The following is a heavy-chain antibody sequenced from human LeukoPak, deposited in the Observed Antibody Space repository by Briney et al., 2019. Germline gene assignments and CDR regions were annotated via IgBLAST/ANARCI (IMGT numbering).Heavy chain of an antibody. CDR3: ARGIHYYDSSGYPRAQYNWFDP. Sequence: KSSETLSLTCTVSGGSISSYYWSWIRQPPGKGLEWIGEINHSGSTNYNPSLKSRVTISVDTSKNQFSLKLSSVTAADTAVYYCARGIHYYDSSGYPRAQYNWFDPWGQGTLVTVSS. D-gene: IGHD3-22*01. J-gene: IGHJ5*02. V-gene: IGHV4-34*01. CDR1: GGSISSYY. CDR2: INHSGST.